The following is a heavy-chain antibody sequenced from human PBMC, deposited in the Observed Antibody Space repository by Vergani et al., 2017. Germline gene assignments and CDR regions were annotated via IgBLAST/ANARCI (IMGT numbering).Heavy chain of an antibody. CDR2: ISGSGGST. D-gene: IGHD1-26*01. CDR3: AKTLQMGSYLGMVDY. J-gene: IGHJ4*02. Sequence: EVQLLESGGGLVQPGGSLRLSCAASGFTFSSYAMSWVRQAPGKGLEWVSAISGSGGSTYYADSVKGRFTISRDNSKTTLYLQMNSLRAEDTAVYYCAKTLQMGSYLGMVDYWGQGTLVTVSS. CDR1: GFTFSSYA. V-gene: IGHV3-23*01.